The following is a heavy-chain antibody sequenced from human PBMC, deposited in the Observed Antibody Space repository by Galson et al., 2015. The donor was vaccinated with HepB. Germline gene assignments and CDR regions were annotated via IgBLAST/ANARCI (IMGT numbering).Heavy chain of an antibody. J-gene: IGHJ4*02. Sequence: QSGAEVKKPGESLRISCKGSGYSFTSYWISWVRQMPGKGLEWMWRIDPSDSYTNYSPSFQGHVTISADKSISTAYLQWSSLKASDTAMYYCATTGYGGNSPIYYFDYWGQGTLVTVSS. D-gene: IGHD4-23*01. CDR1: GYSFTSYW. CDR3: ATTGYGGNSPIYYFDY. CDR2: IDPSDSYT. V-gene: IGHV5-10-1*01.